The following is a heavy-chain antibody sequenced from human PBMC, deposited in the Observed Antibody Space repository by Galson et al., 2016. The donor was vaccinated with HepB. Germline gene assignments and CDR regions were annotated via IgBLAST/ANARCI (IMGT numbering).Heavy chain of an antibody. D-gene: IGHD3-10*01. J-gene: IGHJ5*02. CDR2: SNARGDNI. V-gene: IGHV3-23*01. CDR3: TKEALYGSGTYIES. Sequence: SLRLSCAGSGFAFSNFAMSWVRQAPGEGLEWISSSNARGDNIYYSASVKGRFTLSRDTSNNTLHLRMNRLRFEDTAIYYCTKEALYGSGTYIESWGQGILVTVSS. CDR1: GFAFSNFA.